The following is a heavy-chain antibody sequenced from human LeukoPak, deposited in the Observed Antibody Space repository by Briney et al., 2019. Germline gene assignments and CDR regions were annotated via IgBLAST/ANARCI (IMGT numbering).Heavy chain of an antibody. D-gene: IGHD1-26*01. CDR2: NSGST. CDR3: ARGRGYGGNYLRSFDI. J-gene: IGHJ3*02. Sequence: PSETLSLTCTVSGDSIGSYFWSWIRQPPGKGLEWIGYNSGSTNYNPSLKNRVTILLDRSKNQFSLKLSSVTAADTAIYYCARGRGYGGNYLRSFDIWGQGTMVTVSS. V-gene: IGHV4-59*08. CDR1: GDSIGSYF.